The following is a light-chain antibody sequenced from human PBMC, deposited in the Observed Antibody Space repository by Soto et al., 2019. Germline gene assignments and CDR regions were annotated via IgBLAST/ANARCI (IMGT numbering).Light chain of an antibody. Sequence: QSALTQPASASGSPGQSITISCTGTSSDVGGYNYVSWYQQHPGKAPKLMMYDVSNRPSGVSNRSSGSKSGNTASLTISGLQAEDEADYYCSSYTSSSTLVVFGGGTKLTVL. CDR2: DVS. CDR3: SSYTSSSTLVV. J-gene: IGLJ2*01. V-gene: IGLV2-14*01. CDR1: SSDVGGYNY.